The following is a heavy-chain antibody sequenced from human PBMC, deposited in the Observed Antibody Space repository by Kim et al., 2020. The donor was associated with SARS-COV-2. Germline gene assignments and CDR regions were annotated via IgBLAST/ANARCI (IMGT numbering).Heavy chain of an antibody. Sequence: GGSLRLSCAASGFTFSSYSMNWVRQAPGKGLEWVSYISSSSSSTIYYADSVKGRFTISRDNAKNSLYLQMNSLRDEDTAVYYCARDKNWYSSGYYFQLDYWGQGTLVTVSS. J-gene: IGHJ4*02. CDR2: ISSSSSSTI. CDR1: GFTFSSYS. D-gene: IGHD3-22*01. V-gene: IGHV3-48*02. CDR3: ARDKNWYSSGYYFQLDY.